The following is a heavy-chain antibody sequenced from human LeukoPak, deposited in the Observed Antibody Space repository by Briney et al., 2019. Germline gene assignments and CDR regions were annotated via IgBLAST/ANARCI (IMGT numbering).Heavy chain of an antibody. V-gene: IGHV4-59*01. CDR1: GGSISSYY. CDR3: AREVQAASSSYDY. CDR2: IYYSGST. J-gene: IGHJ4*02. Sequence: SETLSLTCTVSGGSISSYYWSWIRQPPGKGLEWIGYIYYSGSTNYNPSLKSRVTISVDTSKNQFSLKLSSVTAADTAVYYCAREVQAASSSYDYWGQGTLVTVSS. D-gene: IGHD6-13*01.